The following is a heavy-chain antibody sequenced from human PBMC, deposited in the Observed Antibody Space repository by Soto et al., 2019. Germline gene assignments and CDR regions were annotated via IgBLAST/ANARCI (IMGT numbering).Heavy chain of an antibody. CDR2: ISPIFGTT. Sequence: QVQLVQSGAEVKKPGSSVTVSCKASGGTFSSYTISWVRQAPGQGLEWMAGISPIFGTTKYAQSFQGRLTITADDATSTAYMELSSLRSDDTAVYFCARENGVAVGTILYYFDHWGQGTQVTVSS. V-gene: IGHV1-69*01. CDR3: ARENGVAVGTILYYFDH. CDR1: GGTFSSYT. D-gene: IGHD5-12*01. J-gene: IGHJ4*02.